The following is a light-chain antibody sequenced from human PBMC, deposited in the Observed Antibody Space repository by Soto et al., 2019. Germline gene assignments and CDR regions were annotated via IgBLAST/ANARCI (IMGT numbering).Light chain of an antibody. V-gene: IGKV2-40*01. CDR3: MQRIEFPLT. CDR1: QSLLDSDDGNTY. CDR2: TLS. J-gene: IGKJ4*01. Sequence: DIVMTQTPLSLPVTTGEPASISCRSSQSLLDSDDGNTYWDWYLQKPGQSPQLLIYTLSYRASGDPVRFIGSGSGTDFTLKISRVEAEDVRVYYCMQRIEFPLTFGGGTKVEIK.